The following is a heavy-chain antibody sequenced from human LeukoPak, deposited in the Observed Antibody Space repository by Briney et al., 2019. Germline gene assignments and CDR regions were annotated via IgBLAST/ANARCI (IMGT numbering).Heavy chain of an antibody. V-gene: IGHV3-30*18. J-gene: IGHJ6*02. D-gene: IGHD6-19*01. Sequence: GGSLRLSCAASGFTFSSYGMHWVRQAPGKGLEWVAVISYDGSIKYYADSVKGRFTISRDNSKNTLYPQMNSLRAEDTAVYYCAKDLEIQNEQWLVRDKYYFYGMDVWGQGTTVTVSS. CDR1: GFTFSSYG. CDR2: ISYDGSIK. CDR3: AKDLEIQNEQWLVRDKYYFYGMDV.